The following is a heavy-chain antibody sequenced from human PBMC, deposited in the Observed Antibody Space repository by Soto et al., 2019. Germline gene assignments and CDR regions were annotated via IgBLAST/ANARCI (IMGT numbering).Heavy chain of an antibody. CDR3: ARDATVTTPNAFDI. CDR1: GFTFSSYA. V-gene: IGHV3-30-3*01. Sequence: QVQLVESGGGVVQPGRSLRLSCAASGFTFSSYAMHWVRQAPGKGLEWVAVISYDGSNKYYADSVKGRFTISRDNSKNTLYLQMNSLRAEDSAVYYCARDATVTTPNAFDIWGQGTMVTVSS. CDR2: ISYDGSNK. D-gene: IGHD4-17*01. J-gene: IGHJ3*02.